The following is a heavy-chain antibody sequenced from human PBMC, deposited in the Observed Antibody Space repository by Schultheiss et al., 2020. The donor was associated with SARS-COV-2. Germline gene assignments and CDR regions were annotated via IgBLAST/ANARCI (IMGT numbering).Heavy chain of an antibody. V-gene: IGHV4-34*01. Sequence: GSLRLSCAVYGGSFSGYYWSWIRQPPGKGLEWIGYIYYSGSTNYNPSLKSRVTISVDTSRNQFSLKLSSVTAADTAVYYCARSSGYGDPLVDYWGQGTLVTVSS. CDR3: ARSSGYGDPLVDY. CDR2: IYYSGST. CDR1: GGSFSGYY. D-gene: IGHD4-17*01. J-gene: IGHJ4*02.